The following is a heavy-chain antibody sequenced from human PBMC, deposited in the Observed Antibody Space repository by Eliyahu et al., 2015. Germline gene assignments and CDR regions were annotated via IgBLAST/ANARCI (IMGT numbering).Heavy chain of an antibody. V-gene: IGHV3-43*02. CDR1: GFTFGDYA. J-gene: IGHJ4*02. CDR2: ISGNGGST. CDR3: TNWDY. Sequence: EVHLVESGGGVVQPGGSLRLSCAASGFTFGDYAMHWVRQAPGKGLQWVSLISGNGGSTYYADSVKGRFTISRDNSKNSLYLQMNSLRPEDTAFYYCTNWDYWGQGTLATVSS.